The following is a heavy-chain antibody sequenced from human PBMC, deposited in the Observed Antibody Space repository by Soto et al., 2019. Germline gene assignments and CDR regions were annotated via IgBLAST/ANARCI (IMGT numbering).Heavy chain of an antibody. D-gene: IGHD3-10*01. CDR2: INHSGST. J-gene: IGHJ4*02. CDR3: ARSKPVLLWFGESPYFDY. CDR1: SGSFSGYY. V-gene: IGHV4-34*01. Sequence: PSETLSLTCAVYSGSFSGYYWSWIRQPPGKGLEWIGEINHSGSTNCNPSLKSRVTISVDTSKNQFSLKLSSVTAADTAVYYCARSKPVLLWFGESPYFDYLGQGTLVTVAS.